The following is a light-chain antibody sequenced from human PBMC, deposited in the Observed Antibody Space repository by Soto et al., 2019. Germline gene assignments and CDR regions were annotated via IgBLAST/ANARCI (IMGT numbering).Light chain of an antibody. Sequence: QSALTQPASVSGSPGQSITIYCTGTSSDVGGYNYVSWYQQYPGRVPKLLIYKVSHRPSGLSNRFSGSKSGNTASLTISGLQAEDDADYFCTSPTRGSHYVFGSGTKVTVL. V-gene: IGLV2-14*01. CDR3: TSPTRGSHYV. CDR1: SSDVGGYNY. CDR2: KVS. J-gene: IGLJ1*01.